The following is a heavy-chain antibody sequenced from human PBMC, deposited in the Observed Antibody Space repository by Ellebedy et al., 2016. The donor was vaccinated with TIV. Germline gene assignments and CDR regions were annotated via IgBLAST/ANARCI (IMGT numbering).Heavy chain of an antibody. V-gene: IGHV4-59*12. J-gene: IGHJ4*02. CDR3: AKFPARSTAY. CDR2: IYHSGNT. Sequence: SETLSLTCTVSGGSMSGYYWTWSRQPPGKALEWIGYIYHSGNTKYNPSLKSRVTISVDTSKNQFSLRLSSVTAADTALYYCAKFPARSTAYWGQGTLVTVSS. CDR1: GGSMSGYY.